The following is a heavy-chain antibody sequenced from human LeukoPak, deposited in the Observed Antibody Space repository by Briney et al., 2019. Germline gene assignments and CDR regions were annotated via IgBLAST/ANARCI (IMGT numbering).Heavy chain of an antibody. Sequence: GGSLRLSCAASGFTFSSYGMHWVRQAPGKGLEWVAFIRYDGSNKYYTDSVKGRFTISRDNSKNTLYLQMNSLRAEDTAVYYCARSSRYFGSEGHDYWGQGTLVTVSS. V-gene: IGHV3-30*02. CDR2: IRYDGSNK. CDR1: GFTFSSYG. CDR3: ARSSRYFGSEGHDY. J-gene: IGHJ4*02. D-gene: IGHD3-3*01.